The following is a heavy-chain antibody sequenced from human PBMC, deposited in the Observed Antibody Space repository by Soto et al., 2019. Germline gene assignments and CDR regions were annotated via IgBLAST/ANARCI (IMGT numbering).Heavy chain of an antibody. J-gene: IGHJ4*02. CDR3: ARAWAGGTFRAYY. CDR2: IHQTGRT. V-gene: IGHV4-30-4*01. D-gene: IGHD1-26*01. Sequence: QVQLQESGPGLVKPSQTLSLTCTVSGGSISSGDYYWSWIRQTPGRGLEWIGFIHQTGRTYYNPSLKSRASFSVDTPKNQFSLSLTSLAATDTAIYYCARAWAGGTFRAYYWGQGTLVTVSS. CDR1: GGSISSGDYY.